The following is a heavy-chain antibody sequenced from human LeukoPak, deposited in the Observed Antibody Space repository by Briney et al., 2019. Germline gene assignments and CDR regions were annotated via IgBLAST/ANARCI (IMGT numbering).Heavy chain of an antibody. CDR3: AKGYGYYYYGMDV. Sequence: GGSLRLSCAASGFRFDEYWMSWVRQAPGKGLEWVSAISGSGGSTYYADSVKGRFTISRDNSKNTLYLQMNSLRAEDTAVYCCAKGYGYYYYGMDVWGQRTTVTVSS. D-gene: IGHD1-1*01. J-gene: IGHJ6*02. CDR1: GFRFDEYW. V-gene: IGHV3-23*01. CDR2: ISGSGGST.